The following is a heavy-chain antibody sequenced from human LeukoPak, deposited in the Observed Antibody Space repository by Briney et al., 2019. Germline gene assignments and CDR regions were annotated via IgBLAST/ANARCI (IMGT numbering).Heavy chain of an antibody. CDR1: GFTFSSYA. D-gene: IGHD2-2*01. Sequence: GGSLRLSCSASGFTFSSYAMHWVRQAPGKGLEYVSGISSNGGSTYYADSVKGRFTISRDNSKNTLYLQMSSLRAEDTAVYYCAKGACTSTSCYADDYWGQGTLVTVSS. CDR2: ISSNGGST. J-gene: IGHJ4*02. CDR3: AKGACTSTSCYADDY. V-gene: IGHV3-64D*06.